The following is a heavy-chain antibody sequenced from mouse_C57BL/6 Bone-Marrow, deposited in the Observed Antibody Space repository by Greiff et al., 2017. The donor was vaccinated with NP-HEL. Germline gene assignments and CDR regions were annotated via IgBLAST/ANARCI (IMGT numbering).Heavy chain of an antibody. CDR2: ISSGGRYT. CDR1: GFTFSSYG. V-gene: IGHV5-6*01. CDR3: ASPYDYDVAWFAY. J-gene: IGHJ3*01. D-gene: IGHD2-4*01. Sequence: EVQLVESGGDLVKPGGSLKLSCAASGFTFSSYGMSWVRQTPDHMLAWLAPISSGGRYTFYPDSVKGRFTISRENAKNTLYLRMSRLKSEDTAMYYCASPYDYDVAWFAYWGQGTLVTVSA.